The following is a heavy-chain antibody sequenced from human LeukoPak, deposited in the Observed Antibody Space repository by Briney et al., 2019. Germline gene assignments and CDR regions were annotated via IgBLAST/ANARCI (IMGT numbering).Heavy chain of an antibody. V-gene: IGHV4-59*01. Sequence: SETLSLTCTVAGGSINSYYWSWIRQPPGKGLEWIGYIHYSGNTNYNPSLKSRVTISIDMYKKQFSLKLSSVTAADTAVYYCARLWGYCSSTSCYGASYFDSWGQGTLVSVSS. J-gene: IGHJ5*01. CDR2: IHYSGNT. CDR3: ARLWGYCSSTSCYGASYFDS. CDR1: GGSINSYY. D-gene: IGHD2-2*01.